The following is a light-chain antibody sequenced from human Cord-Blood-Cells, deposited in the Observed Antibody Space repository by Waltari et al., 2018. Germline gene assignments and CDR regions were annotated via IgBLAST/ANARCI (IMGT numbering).Light chain of an antibody. J-gene: IGLJ3*02. CDR1: SSAVGRYNL. CDR3: CXYAGSSTWV. Sequence: QSALTQPASVSGSPGQSITISCTGTSSAVGRYNLVSWYQQHPGKAPKLMIYEGSKRPSGVSNRFSGSKSXNTASLTISGXQAXDXAXXXCCXYAGSSTWVFGGGT. CDR2: EGS. V-gene: IGLV2-23*01.